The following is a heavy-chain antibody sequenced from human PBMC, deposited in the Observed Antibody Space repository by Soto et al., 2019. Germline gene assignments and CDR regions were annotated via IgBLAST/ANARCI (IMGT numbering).Heavy chain of an antibody. D-gene: IGHD2-2*01. V-gene: IGHV1-24*01. J-gene: IGHJ3*02. Sequence: EEEKTRASVKVSCKVSGYTLTELSMHWVRQAPGKGLEWMGGFDPEDGETIYAQKFQGRVTMTEDTSTDTAYMELSSLRSEDTAVYYCATVLCSSTSCYGGAFDIWGQGTMVTVS. CDR3: ATVLCSSTSCYGGAFDI. CDR1: GYTLTELS. CDR2: FDPEDGET.